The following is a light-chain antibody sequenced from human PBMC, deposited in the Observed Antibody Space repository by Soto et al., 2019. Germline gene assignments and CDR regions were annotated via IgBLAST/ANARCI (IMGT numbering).Light chain of an antibody. CDR2: DTS. Sequence: EIVLTQSPATLSLSLGDRATLSCTASQRVNIYLNWYQQKPGQAPKLLIYDTSVRATGIPARFSGSGSGTDFTLTISSLESEDFAIYYCQQRSSSTWTFGPGTRV. CDR3: QQRSSSTWT. V-gene: IGKV3-11*01. J-gene: IGKJ1*01. CDR1: QRVNIY.